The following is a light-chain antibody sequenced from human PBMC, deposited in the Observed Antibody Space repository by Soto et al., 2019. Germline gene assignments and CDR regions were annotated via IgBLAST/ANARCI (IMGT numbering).Light chain of an antibody. V-gene: IGKV3-11*01. Sequence: EIVLTQPPATLSLSPGERATLSCSASQSVSSYLAWYQQKPGQAPRLLIYDASNRATGIPARFSGSGSGTDFTLTISSLQSEDFAVYYCQQYNNWPPITFGQGTRLEIK. J-gene: IGKJ5*01. CDR1: QSVSSY. CDR3: QQYNNWPPIT. CDR2: DAS.